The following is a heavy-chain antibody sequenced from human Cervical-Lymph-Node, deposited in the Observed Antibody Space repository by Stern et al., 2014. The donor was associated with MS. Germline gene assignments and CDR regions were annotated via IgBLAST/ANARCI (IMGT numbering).Heavy chain of an antibody. Sequence: VQLVESGPGLVKASGTLSLTCAVSGDSITSDTWWSWVRQPPRKGLEWIGEIHHSGTTNYNPSLESRLTISLDKSKNQFSLNLTSVTAADTAVYYCARASLGDYDWFDPWGQGTLVTVSS. CDR2: IHHSGTT. CDR3: ARASLGDYDWFDP. V-gene: IGHV4-4*02. J-gene: IGHJ5*02. CDR1: GDSITSDTW. D-gene: IGHD4-17*01.